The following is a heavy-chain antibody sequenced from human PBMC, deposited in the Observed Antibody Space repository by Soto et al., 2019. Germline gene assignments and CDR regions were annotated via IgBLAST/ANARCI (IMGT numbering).Heavy chain of an antibody. CDR3: AKDLANYCSGL. V-gene: IGHV3-30*18. CDR1: GFTFSSYG. D-gene: IGHD3-10*01. J-gene: IGHJ4*02. CDR2: ISYDGSNK. Sequence: PGGSLRLSCAASGFTFSSYGMHWVRQAPGKGLEWVAVISYDGSNKYYADSVKGRFTISRDNSKNTLYLQMNSLRAEDTAVYYCAKDLANYCSGLWGQGPLVTVSS.